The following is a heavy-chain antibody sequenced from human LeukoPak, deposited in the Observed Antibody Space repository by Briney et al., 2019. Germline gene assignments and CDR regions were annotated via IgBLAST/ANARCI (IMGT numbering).Heavy chain of an antibody. CDR1: GGSISSGDYY. CDR2: IYYSGST. J-gene: IGHJ5*02. CDR3: AREGLAGYYYDSSGLNWFDP. Sequence: SETLSVTCTVSGGSISSGDYYWSWIRQPPGKGLEWIGYIYYSGSTYYNPSLKSRVTISVDTSKNQFSLKLSSVTAADTAVYYCAREGLAGYYYDSSGLNWFDPWGQGTLVTVSS. V-gene: IGHV4-30-4*01. D-gene: IGHD3-22*01.